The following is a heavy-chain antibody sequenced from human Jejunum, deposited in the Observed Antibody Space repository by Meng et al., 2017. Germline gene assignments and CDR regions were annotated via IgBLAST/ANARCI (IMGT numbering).Heavy chain of an antibody. CDR3: ARDQDGAGPTVDY. CDR1: GFTFRGYW. J-gene: IGHJ4*02. CDR2: INSDGSGT. V-gene: IGHV3-74*01. D-gene: IGHD1-14*01. Sequence: LLVGAVGGLVQPGGPLRTSCAVSGFTFRGYWMNWVRQAPGKGLVCVSRINSDGSGTTYADSVKGRFTISRDNAKNTLYLQMNSLRVEDTAVYYCARDQDGAGPTVDYWGQGTLVTVSS.